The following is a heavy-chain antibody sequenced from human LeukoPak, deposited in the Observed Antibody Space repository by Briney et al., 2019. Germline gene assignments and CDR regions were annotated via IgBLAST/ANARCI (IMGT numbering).Heavy chain of an antibody. D-gene: IGHD1/OR15-1a*01. J-gene: IGHJ5*02. V-gene: IGHV3-23*01. CDR3: AKSEQQLTDWFDP. Sequence: PGGSLRLSCAASGFTFSTYAVNWVRQAPGKGLEWVSTISATGGSTYYADSVRGRFTISRDNSKNTLYLQMNSLRAEDTAVYYCAKSEQQLTDWFDPWGQGTLVTVSS. CDR1: GFTFSTYA. CDR2: ISATGGST.